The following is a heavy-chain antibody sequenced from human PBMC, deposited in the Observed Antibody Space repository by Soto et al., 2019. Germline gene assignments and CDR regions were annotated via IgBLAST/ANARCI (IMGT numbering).Heavy chain of an antibody. CDR2: IYYSGST. CDR1: GVSVSTSDYY. Sequence: YETLSHTCSVSGVSVSTSDYYWGWVRQPPGKGLDWIGNIYYSGSTFYNPSLRSRVTLSVDTSKNQFSLRLNSVTAADTAVYFCAGFVVPASRNSDFDYWGQGTLVTVSS. D-gene: IGHD2-15*01. V-gene: IGHV4-39*01. J-gene: IGHJ4*02. CDR3: AGFVVPASRNSDFDY.